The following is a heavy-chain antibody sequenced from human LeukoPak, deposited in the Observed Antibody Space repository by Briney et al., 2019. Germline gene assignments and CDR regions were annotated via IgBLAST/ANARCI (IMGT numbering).Heavy chain of an antibody. CDR2: IYYSGST. Sequence: SETLSLTCTVSGGSISSSSYYWGWIRQPPGKGLEWIGSIYYSGSTYYNPSLKSRVTISVDTSKNQFSLKLSSVTAADTAVDYCARHSSGYEVDYWGQGNLVTVSS. J-gene: IGHJ4*02. CDR1: GGSISSSSYY. D-gene: IGHD5-12*01. CDR3: ARHSSGYEVDY. V-gene: IGHV4-39*01.